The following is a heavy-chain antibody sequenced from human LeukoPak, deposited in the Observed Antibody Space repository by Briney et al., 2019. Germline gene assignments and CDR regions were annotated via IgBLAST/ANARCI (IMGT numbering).Heavy chain of an antibody. CDR1: GFNFNRYA. CDR2: INVDQHDT. Sequence: GGSLRLSCVASGFNFNRYALSWVRQAPGKGLEWVSLINVDQHDTFYADSVKGRFIISRDNSKSTQFLQMNSLRVEDTAVYYCAKDRGIAAAEYFQHWGQGTLVTVSS. J-gene: IGHJ1*01. D-gene: IGHD6-13*01. V-gene: IGHV3-23*01. CDR3: AKDRGIAAAEYFQH.